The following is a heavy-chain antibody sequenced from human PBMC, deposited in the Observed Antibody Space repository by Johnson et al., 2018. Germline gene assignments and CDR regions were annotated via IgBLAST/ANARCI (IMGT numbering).Heavy chain of an antibody. V-gene: IGHV3-30*03. Sequence: VQLVESGGGVVQPXRSLXLSXAASGFTFSSYGMHWVRQAPGKGLEWVAVLSYDGSNKYYDDSVKGRFTISRDNSKNTLYLKMNSLRAEDTAVYYCARNAHDYGDYIDAFDIWGQGTMVTVSS. CDR1: GFTFSSYG. J-gene: IGHJ3*02. CDR3: ARNAHDYGDYIDAFDI. CDR2: LSYDGSNK. D-gene: IGHD4-17*01.